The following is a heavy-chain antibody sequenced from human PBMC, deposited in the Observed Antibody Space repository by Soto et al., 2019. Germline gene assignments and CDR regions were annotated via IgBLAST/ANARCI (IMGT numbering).Heavy chain of an antibody. Sequence: PGESLKISCKGSGYSFTSYWIGWVRQMPGKGLEWMGIIYPGDSDTRYSPSFQGQVTISADKSISTAYLQWSSLKASDTAMYYCASLLGRDYGGNSTEGYYYYGMDVWGQGTTVTVSS. V-gene: IGHV5-51*01. CDR1: GYSFTSYW. CDR3: ASLLGRDYGGNSTEGYYYYGMDV. CDR2: IYPGDSDT. J-gene: IGHJ6*02. D-gene: IGHD4-17*01.